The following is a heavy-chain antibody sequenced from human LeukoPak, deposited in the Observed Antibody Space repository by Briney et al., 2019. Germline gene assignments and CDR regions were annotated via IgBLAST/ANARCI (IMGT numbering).Heavy chain of an antibody. Sequence: PSETLSLTCAVCGGSFSGYYWSWIRQPSGKGLEWIGEINHSGSTNYNPSLKSRVTISVDTSKNQFSLKLSSVTAADTAVYYCARGGGYSGYDRGGDYWGQGTLVTVSS. CDR3: ARGGGYSGYDRGGDY. CDR2: INHSGST. CDR1: GGSFSGYY. J-gene: IGHJ4*02. D-gene: IGHD5-12*01. V-gene: IGHV4-34*01.